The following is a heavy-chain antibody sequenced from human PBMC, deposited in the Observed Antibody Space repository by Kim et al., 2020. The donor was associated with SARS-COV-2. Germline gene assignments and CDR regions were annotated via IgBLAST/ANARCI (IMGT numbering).Heavy chain of an antibody. J-gene: IGHJ4*02. V-gene: IGHV4-59*01. CDR3: AIKRGYSYGYQFDY. Sequence: NPSLKSRVTISVDTSKNQFSLKLSSVTAADTAVYYCAIKRGYSYGYQFDYWGQGTLVTVSS. D-gene: IGHD5-18*01.